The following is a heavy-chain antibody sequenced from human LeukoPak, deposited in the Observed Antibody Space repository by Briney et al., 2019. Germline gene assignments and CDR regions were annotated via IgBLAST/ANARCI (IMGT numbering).Heavy chain of an antibody. CDR1: GFTFSTYG. CDR3: ARDGTAVVTQSHFDY. CDR2: ISSSSSYI. Sequence: GGSLRLSCAASGFTFSTYGMIWVRQAPGKGLEWVSSISSSSSYIYYADSVKGRFTISRDNAKNSLYLQMNSLRAEDTAVYYCARDGTAVVTQSHFDYWGQGTLVTVSS. D-gene: IGHD4-23*01. V-gene: IGHV3-21*01. J-gene: IGHJ4*02.